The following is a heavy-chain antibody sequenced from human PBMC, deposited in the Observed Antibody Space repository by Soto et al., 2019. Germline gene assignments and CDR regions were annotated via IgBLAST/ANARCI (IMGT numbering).Heavy chain of an antibody. CDR1: GDSVSSDSAA. Sequence: QTLSLTCAISGDSVSSDSAAWNWIRQSPSRGLEWLGRTYYRSKWYNDYAVSMKSRIIISPDTSKNQFSLQLNSVTPEDTAVYFCARDYYYGMDVWGQGTTVTVSS. V-gene: IGHV6-1*01. CDR3: ARDYYYGMDV. J-gene: IGHJ6*02. CDR2: TYYRSKWYN.